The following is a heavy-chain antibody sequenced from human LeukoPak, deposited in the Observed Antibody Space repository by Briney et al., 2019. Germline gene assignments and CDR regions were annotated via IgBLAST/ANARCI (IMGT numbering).Heavy chain of an antibody. D-gene: IGHD3-10*01. J-gene: IGHJ3*02. Sequence: GGSLRLSCAASGFTFSSYSMNWVRQAPGKGLEWVSSISSSSSYIYYADSVKGRFTISRDNAKNSLYLQMNSLRAEDTAVYYSARHLSVLWFGELLGAYDAFDIWGQGTMVTVSS. CDR2: ISSSSSYI. CDR1: GFTFSSYS. CDR3: ARHLSVLWFGELLGAYDAFDI. V-gene: IGHV3-21*01.